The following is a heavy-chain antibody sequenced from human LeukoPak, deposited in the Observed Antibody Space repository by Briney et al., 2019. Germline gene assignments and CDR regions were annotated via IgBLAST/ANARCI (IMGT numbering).Heavy chain of an antibody. CDR3: ARSSGYCSSTSCSYFDY. CDR2: IYYSGST. CDR1: GGSISSYY. Sequence: SETLSLTCTVSGGSISSYYWSWIRQPPGKGLEWIGYIYYSGSTNYNPSLKSRVTISVDTSKNQFSLKLSSVTAADTAVYYCARSSGYCSSTSCSYFDYWGQGTLVTVSS. D-gene: IGHD2-2*01. V-gene: IGHV4-59*01. J-gene: IGHJ4*02.